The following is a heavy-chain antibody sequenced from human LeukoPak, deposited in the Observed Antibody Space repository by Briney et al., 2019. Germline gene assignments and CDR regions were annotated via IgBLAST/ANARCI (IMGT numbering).Heavy chain of an antibody. CDR2: ISYDGSNK. Sequence: GGSLRLSCAASGFTFSSYGMHWVRKAPGKGLEWVAVISYDGSNKYYADSVKGRFTISRDNSKNTLYLQMNSLRAEDTAVYYCALIERDYWGQGTLVTVSS. CDR1: GFTFSSYG. J-gene: IGHJ4*02. CDR3: ALIERDY. V-gene: IGHV3-30*03. D-gene: IGHD3-22*01.